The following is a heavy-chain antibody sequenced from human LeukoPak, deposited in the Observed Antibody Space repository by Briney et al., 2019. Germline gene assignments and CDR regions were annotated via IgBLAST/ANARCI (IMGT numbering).Heavy chain of an antibody. V-gene: IGHV5-51*01. Sequence: GESLKISCKGSEYSFAYWIGWVRQMPGKGLEWMGIIYSGDSHTKYSPSFQGRVTISVDNSISTAYLQWSSLEASDTAMYYCASARHGDCVWDYWGQGTLVTVSS. CDR1: EYSFAYW. CDR2: IYSGDSHT. J-gene: IGHJ4*02. D-gene: IGHD2-21*02. CDR3: ASARHGDCVWDY.